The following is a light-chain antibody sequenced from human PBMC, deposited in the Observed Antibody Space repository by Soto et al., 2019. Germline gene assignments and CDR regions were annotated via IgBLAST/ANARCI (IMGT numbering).Light chain of an antibody. Sequence: QSVLTQPPSVSGAPGQRVTNSCTGSSSNIGAGYDVHWYQQLPGTAPKLLIYGNSNRPSGVPDRFSGSKSGTSASLAITWLQAEDEADYDCQSYDSSLSGVVFGGGTQLTVL. V-gene: IGLV1-40*01. J-gene: IGLJ2*01. CDR3: QSYDSSLSGVV. CDR2: GNS. CDR1: SSNIGAGYD.